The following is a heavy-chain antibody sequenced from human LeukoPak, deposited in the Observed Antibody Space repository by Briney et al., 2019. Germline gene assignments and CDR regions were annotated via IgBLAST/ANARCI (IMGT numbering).Heavy chain of an antibody. CDR3: ARDLGAVGIAAAGTEVGNYYGMDV. D-gene: IGHD6-13*01. J-gene: IGHJ6*02. Sequence: GGSLRLSCAASGVTFSSYAMHWVRQAPGKGLEWVAVISYDGSNKYYADSVKGRFTISRDNSKNTLYLQMNSLRAEDTAVYYCARDLGAVGIAAAGTEVGNYYGMDVWGQGTTVTVSS. CDR1: GVTFSSYA. CDR2: ISYDGSNK. V-gene: IGHV3-30*04.